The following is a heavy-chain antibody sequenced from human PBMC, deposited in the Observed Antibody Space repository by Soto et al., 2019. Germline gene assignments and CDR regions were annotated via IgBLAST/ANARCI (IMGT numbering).Heavy chain of an antibody. D-gene: IGHD2-15*01. CDR1: GGTFSSYT. V-gene: IGHV1-69*02. CDR2: IMPILGIA. Sequence: QVQLVQSGAEVKKPGSSVKVSCKASGGTFSSYTISWVRQAPGQGLEWMGRIMPILGIANYAQKFQGRVTITAYKSTCTAYMELSSLRSEDTAVYYCARKPGYCSGGSCDDYWGQGTLGTVSS. CDR3: ARKPGYCSGGSCDDY. J-gene: IGHJ4*02.